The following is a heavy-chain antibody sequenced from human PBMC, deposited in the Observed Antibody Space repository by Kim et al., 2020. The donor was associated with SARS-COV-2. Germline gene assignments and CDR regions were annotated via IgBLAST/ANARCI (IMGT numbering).Heavy chain of an antibody. V-gene: IGHV3-64*01. CDR3: ARAQSKRRDGYNSQEPLDY. D-gene: IGHD1-1*01. Sequence: GRFTISRDNSKNTLYLQMGSLRAEDMAVYYCARAQSKRRDGYNSQEPLDYWGQGTLVTVSS. J-gene: IGHJ4*02.